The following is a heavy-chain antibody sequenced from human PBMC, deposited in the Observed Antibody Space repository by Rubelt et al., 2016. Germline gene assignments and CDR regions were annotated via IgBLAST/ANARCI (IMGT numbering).Heavy chain of an antibody. J-gene: IGHJ4*02. CDR2: INHSGNT. V-gene: IGHV4-34*01. CDR1: GGSFSGYY. D-gene: IGHD3-10*01. Sequence: QVQLQQWGAGLLKPSETLSLTCAVYGGSFSGYYWNWIRQPPGRGLEWIGEINHSGNTNSNPSLKSRVTISVDTSKNQFSLKLSSVTAADTDGYYCARGHPGGGRFDFWSRGTLVTVS. CDR3: ARGHPGGGRFDF.